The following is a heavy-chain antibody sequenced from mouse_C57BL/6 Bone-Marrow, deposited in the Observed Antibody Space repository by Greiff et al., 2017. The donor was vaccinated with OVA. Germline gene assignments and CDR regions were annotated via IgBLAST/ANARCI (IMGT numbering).Heavy chain of an antibody. V-gene: IGHV1-22*01. CDR2: INPNNGGT. D-gene: IGHD1-1*01. CDR1: GYTFTGYY. J-gene: IGHJ4*01. CDR3: ASLYYYGSSP. Sequence: EVQLQQSGPELVKPGASVKMSCKASGYTFTGYYMHWVKQSHGQSLEWIGYINPNNGGTSYNQKFKGKATLTVNKSSSTAYMALRSLTSEDSAVYYCASLYYYGSSPWGQGTSVTVSS.